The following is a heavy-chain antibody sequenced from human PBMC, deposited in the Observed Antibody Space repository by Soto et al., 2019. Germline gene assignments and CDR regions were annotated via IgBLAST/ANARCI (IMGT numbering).Heavy chain of an antibody. CDR2: IVVGSGNT. Sequence: SVKVSCKASGFTFTSSAVQWVRQARGQRLEWIGWIVVGSGNTNYAQKFQERVTITRDMSTSTAYMELSSLRSEDTAVYYCAADGGGPGYYYYGMDVWGQGTTVTVSS. D-gene: IGHD2-15*01. CDR1: GFTFTSSA. V-gene: IGHV1-58*01. CDR3: AADGGGPGYYYYGMDV. J-gene: IGHJ6*02.